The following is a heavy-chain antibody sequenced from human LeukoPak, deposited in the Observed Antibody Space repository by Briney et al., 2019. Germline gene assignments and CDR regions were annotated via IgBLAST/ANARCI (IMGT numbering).Heavy chain of an antibody. V-gene: IGHV3-23*01. D-gene: IGHD3-16*01. CDR3: AKDIPGPGGYYYYYYGMDV. CDR1: GFTFSSYA. J-gene: IGHJ6*02. Sequence: QSGGSLRLSCAASGFTFSSYAMSWVRQAPGKGLEWVSAISGSGGSTYYADSVKGRFTISRDNSKNTLYLQMNSLRAEDTAVYYCAKDIPGPGGYYYYYYGMDVWGQGTTVTVSS. CDR2: ISGSGGST.